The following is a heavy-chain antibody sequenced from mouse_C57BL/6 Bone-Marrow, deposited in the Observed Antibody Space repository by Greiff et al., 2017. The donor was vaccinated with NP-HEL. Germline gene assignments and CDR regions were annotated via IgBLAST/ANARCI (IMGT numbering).Heavy chain of an antibody. CDR1: GYTFTSYG. V-gene: IGHV1-81*01. CDR3: YDGSYYFDY. Sequence: QVQLKQSGAELARPGASVKLSCKASGYTFTSYGISWVKQRTGQGLEWIGEIYPRSGNTYYNEKFKGKATLTADKSSSTAYMELRSLTSEDSAVYFCYDGSYYFDYWGQGTTLTVSS. CDR2: IYPRSGNT. D-gene: IGHD2-3*01. J-gene: IGHJ2*01.